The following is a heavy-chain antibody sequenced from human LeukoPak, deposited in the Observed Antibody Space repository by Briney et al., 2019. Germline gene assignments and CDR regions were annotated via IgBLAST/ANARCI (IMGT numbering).Heavy chain of an antibody. D-gene: IGHD4-17*01. CDR2: IIPIFGTA. V-gene: IGHV1-69*01. CDR1: GGTFSSYA. J-gene: IGHJ4*02. CDR3: AAGGNDYGDYVDGIDY. Sequence: ASVKASCKASGGTFSSYAISWVRQAPGQGLEWMGGIIPIFGTANYAQKFQGRVTITADESTSTAYMELRSLRSDDTAVYYCAAGGNDYGDYVDGIDYWGQGTLVTVSS.